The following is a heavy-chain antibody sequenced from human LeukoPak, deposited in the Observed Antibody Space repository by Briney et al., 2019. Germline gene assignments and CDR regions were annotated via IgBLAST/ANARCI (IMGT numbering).Heavy chain of an antibody. CDR3: ARDLLSDSWSGYLGY. J-gene: IGHJ4*02. Sequence: ASVKVSCKASGGTFSSYAISWVRQAPGQGLEWMGGIIPIFGTANYAQKFQGRVTITADESTSTAYMELSSLRSEDTAVYYCARDLLSDSWSGYLGYWGQGTLVTVSS. CDR1: GGTFSSYA. CDR2: IIPIFGTA. D-gene: IGHD3-3*01. V-gene: IGHV1-69*01.